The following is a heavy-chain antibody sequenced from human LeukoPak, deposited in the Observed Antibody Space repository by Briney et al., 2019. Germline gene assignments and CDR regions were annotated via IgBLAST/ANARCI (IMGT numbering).Heavy chain of an antibody. D-gene: IGHD1-1*01. CDR2: INAGNGNT. V-gene: IGHV1-3*01. J-gene: IGHJ5*02. CDR1: GYTFTSYG. Sequence: ASVKVSCKASGYTFTSYGISWVRQAPGQRLEWMGWINAGNGNTKYSQKFQGRVTITRDTSASTAYMELSSLRSEDTAVYYCARGSRSNWNDLGWFDPWGQGTLVTVSS. CDR3: ARGSRSNWNDLGWFDP.